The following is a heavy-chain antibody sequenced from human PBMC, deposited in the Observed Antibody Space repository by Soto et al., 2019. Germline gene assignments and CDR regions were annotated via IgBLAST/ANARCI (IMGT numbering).Heavy chain of an antibody. V-gene: IGHV1-18*04. J-gene: IGHJ1*01. CDR1: GYTFTSYG. CDR2: ISAYNGNT. D-gene: IGHD3-16*02. CDR3: ARIPDYVLGSYRYTQSGDFQL. Sequence: QVQLVQSGAEVKKPGASVKVSCKASGYTFTSYGISWVRQAPGQGLEWIGWISAYNGNTNYAHKLQGRVTMTTDTSTSTAYMELRSRRSDDTAVYYCARIPDYVLGSYRYTQSGDFQLWGQGNLVTVSS.